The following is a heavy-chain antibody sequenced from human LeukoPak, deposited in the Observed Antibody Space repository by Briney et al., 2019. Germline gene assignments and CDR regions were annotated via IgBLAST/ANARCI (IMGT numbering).Heavy chain of an antibody. CDR2: IYSGGST. CDR1: GFTVSSNY. CDR3: AKDLRGYYYDSSGYYAGGSAFDI. V-gene: IGHV3-53*01. J-gene: IGHJ3*02. Sequence: GGSLRLSCAASGFTVSSNYTSWVRQAPGKGLEWVSVIYSGGSTYYADSVKGRFTISRDNSKNTLYLQMNSLRAEDTAVYYCAKDLRGYYYDSSGYYAGGSAFDIWGQGTMVTVSS. D-gene: IGHD3-22*01.